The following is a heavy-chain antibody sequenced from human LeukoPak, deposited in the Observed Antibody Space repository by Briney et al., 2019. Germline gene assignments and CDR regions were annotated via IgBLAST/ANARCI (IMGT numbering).Heavy chain of an antibody. Sequence: SETLSLTCTVSGGSITTYYWSWIRQPPGKGLEWIAYMFHSGTPRYNPSLQSRVTISADTSKNQFSLNVRSTTAADTAVYYCARRRGWKQQLVYFDYWGQGTLATVSS. J-gene: IGHJ4*02. D-gene: IGHD6-13*01. CDR3: ARRRGWKQQLVYFDY. V-gene: IGHV4-59*08. CDR2: MFHSGTP. CDR1: GGSITTYY.